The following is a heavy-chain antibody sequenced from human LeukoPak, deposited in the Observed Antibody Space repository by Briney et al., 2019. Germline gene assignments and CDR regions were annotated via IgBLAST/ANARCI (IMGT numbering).Heavy chain of an antibody. CDR2: ISYDGSKK. D-gene: IGHD5-24*01. CDR1: GFTFSNYI. V-gene: IGHV3-30*18. Sequence: GGSLRLSCSASGFTFSNYIMHWVRQAPGKGLEWVAVISYDGSKKYYADSVKGRFTISRDNSKNTLYLRMNTLRTEDTAVYFCAKGRETHFDYWGQGTLVTVSS. CDR3: AKGRETHFDY. J-gene: IGHJ4*02.